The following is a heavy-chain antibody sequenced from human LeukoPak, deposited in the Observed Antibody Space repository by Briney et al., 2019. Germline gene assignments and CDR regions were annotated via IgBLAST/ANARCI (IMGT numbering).Heavy chain of an antibody. CDR1: GYTFTSYY. CDR3: ARGPASIVVVTASVGGEFDP. D-gene: IGHD2-21*02. CDR2: INPSGGST. Sequence: ASVKVSCKASGYTFTSYYMHWVRQAPGQGLEWMGIINPSGGSTSYAQKFQGRVTMTRDTSTSTVYMELSSLRSEDTAVYYCARGPASIVVVTASVGGEFDPWGQGTLVTVSS. V-gene: IGHV1-46*01. J-gene: IGHJ5*02.